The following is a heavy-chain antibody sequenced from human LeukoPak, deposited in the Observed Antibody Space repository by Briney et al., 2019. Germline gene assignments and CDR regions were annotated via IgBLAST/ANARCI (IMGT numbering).Heavy chain of an antibody. Sequence: SETLSLTCTVSGGSISSGGYYWGWIRQPPGKGLEWIGSIYYSGSTYCNPSLKSRVTISVDTSKNQFSPKLSSVTAADTAVYYCARLDGGKGGFDYWGQGTLVTVSS. CDR2: IYYSGST. D-gene: IGHD4-23*01. CDR1: GGSISSGGYY. J-gene: IGHJ4*02. V-gene: IGHV4-39*01. CDR3: ARLDGGKGGFDY.